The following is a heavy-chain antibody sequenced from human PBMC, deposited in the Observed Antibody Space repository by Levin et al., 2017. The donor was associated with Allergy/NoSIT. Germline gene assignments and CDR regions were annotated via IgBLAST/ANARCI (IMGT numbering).Heavy chain of an antibody. V-gene: IGHV3-21*01. J-gene: IGHJ3*02. D-gene: IGHD2-2*03. Sequence: PSETLSLTCAASGFTFSSYSMNWVRQAPGKGLEWVSSISSSSSYIYYADSVKGRFTISRDNAKNSLYLRMNSLRAEDTAVYYCARDMDIVVVPAAIGAFDIWGQGTMVTVSS. CDR3: ARDMDIVVVPAAIGAFDI. CDR2: ISSSSSYI. CDR1: GFTFSSYS.